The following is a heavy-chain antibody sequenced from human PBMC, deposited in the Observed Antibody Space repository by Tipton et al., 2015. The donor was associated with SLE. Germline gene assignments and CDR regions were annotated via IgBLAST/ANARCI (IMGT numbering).Heavy chain of an antibody. CDR1: GGSISSHY. CDR3: AREAVGSGFGAFDI. J-gene: IGHJ3*02. D-gene: IGHD3-3*01. Sequence: TLSLTCTVSGGSISSHYWVWFRQPPGKGLGWTGSVYYTGNSYYNPSLKSRVTTSLDLSKNQFSLKLTSVTAADTAVYYCAREAVGSGFGAFDIWGQGTVISVSS. V-gene: IGHV4-39*07. CDR2: VYYTGNS.